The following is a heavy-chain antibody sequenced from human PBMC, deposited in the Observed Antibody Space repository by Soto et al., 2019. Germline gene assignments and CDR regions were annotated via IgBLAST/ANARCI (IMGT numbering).Heavy chain of an antibody. CDR1: GFTFRDLW. CDR3: ARDVERAPVGVKYYYYMDV. V-gene: IGHV3-74*01. J-gene: IGHJ6*03. D-gene: IGHD3-10*01. Sequence: RHPCAVSGFTFRDLWSHWILKATGKGLVWVSRINSDGGSTSYADSVKGRFTISRDNAKNTLYLQMNSLRAEDTAVYYCARDVERAPVGVKYYYYMDVWGKGTTVTVSS. CDR2: INSDGGST.